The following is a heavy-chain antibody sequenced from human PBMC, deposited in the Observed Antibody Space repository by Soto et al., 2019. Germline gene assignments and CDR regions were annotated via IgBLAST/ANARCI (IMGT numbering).Heavy chain of an antibody. D-gene: IGHD2-2*01. J-gene: IGHJ5*02. CDR1: GYTLTELS. V-gene: IGHV1-24*01. CDR3: ATLLYCSSTSCGSRWFDP. Sequence: ASVKVSCKVSGYTLTELSMHWVRQAPGKGLEWMGGFDPEDGETIYAQKFQGRVTMTEDTSTDTAYMELSSLRSEDTAVYYCATLLYCSSTSCGSRWFDPWGQGTLVTVSS. CDR2: FDPEDGET.